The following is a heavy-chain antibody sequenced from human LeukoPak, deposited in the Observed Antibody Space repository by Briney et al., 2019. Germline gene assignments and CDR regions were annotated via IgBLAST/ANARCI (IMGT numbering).Heavy chain of an antibody. CDR1: GFAFSSYE. V-gene: IGHV3-48*03. CDR3: ARDRASGWYDPKYDCQH. D-gene: IGHD6-19*01. Sequence: TGGSLRLSCAASGFAFSSYEMNWVRQAPGKGLEWVSYISSSGSTIYYADSVKGRFTISRDNAKKSVYLQMNNLRADDTALYYCARDRASGWYDPKYDCQHWGQGTLVAVSS. J-gene: IGHJ1*01. CDR2: ISSSGSTI.